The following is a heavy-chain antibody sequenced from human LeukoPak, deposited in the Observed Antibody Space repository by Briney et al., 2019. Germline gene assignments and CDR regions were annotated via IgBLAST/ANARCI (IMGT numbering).Heavy chain of an antibody. CDR2: FYYTGST. CDR1: GGSISSSGYY. V-gene: IGHV4-39*01. D-gene: IGHD5-12*01. J-gene: IGHJ3*02. CDR3: ARHSRSGYGDYESAFDI. Sequence: ASETLSLTCIVSGGSISSSGYYWDWIPQPPGKGLEWIGNFYYTGSTYYNPSLKSRITISVDTSKNQFSLKVRSVTAADTAVYYCARHSRSGYGDYESAFDIWGQGTMVTVSS.